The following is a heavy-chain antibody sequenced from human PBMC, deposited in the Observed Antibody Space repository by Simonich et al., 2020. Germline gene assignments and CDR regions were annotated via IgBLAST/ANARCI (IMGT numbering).Heavy chain of an antibody. CDR1: GGSISSSSYY. Sequence: QLQLQESGPGLVKPSETLSLTCTVSGGSISSSSYYWGWIRQPPGKGLECSGSTYYSVSTDDNPSLKSRVTISVDTSKNQFSLKLSSVTAADTAVYYCASTLFTASSSFAFDIWGQGTMVTVSS. D-gene: IGHD6-6*01. CDR3: ASTLFTASSSFAFDI. J-gene: IGHJ3*02. CDR2: TYYSVST. V-gene: IGHV4-39*01.